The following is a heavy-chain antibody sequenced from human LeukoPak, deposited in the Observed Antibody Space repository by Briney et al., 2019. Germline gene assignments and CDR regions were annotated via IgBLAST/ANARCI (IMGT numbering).Heavy chain of an antibody. CDR3: ASNGVVKLYYYYYYMDV. V-gene: IGHV3-23*01. Sequence: QPGGSLRLSCAASGFTFSSYAMSWVRQAPGKGLEWVSAISGSGGSTYYADSVKGRFTISRDNSKNTLYLQMNSLRAEDTAVYYCASNGVVKLYYYYYYMDVWGKGTTVTVSS. D-gene: IGHD3-22*01. CDR1: GFTFSSYA. CDR2: ISGSGGST. J-gene: IGHJ6*03.